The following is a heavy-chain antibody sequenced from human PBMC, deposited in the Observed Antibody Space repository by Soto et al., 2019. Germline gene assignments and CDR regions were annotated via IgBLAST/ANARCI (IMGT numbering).Heavy chain of an antibody. D-gene: IGHD2-2*03. CDR3: ASSQWMEWFEL. Sequence: RGSLRLSCAASGFTFSTYSMNWVRQAPGKGLEWVSSISSPGTYIYYADSVKGRFTISRDNGKNSLYLQMNSLRAEDMAVYYCASSQWMEWFELWGQGSLVIV. CDR2: ISSPGTYI. J-gene: IGHJ5*02. CDR1: GFTFSTYS. V-gene: IGHV3-21*01.